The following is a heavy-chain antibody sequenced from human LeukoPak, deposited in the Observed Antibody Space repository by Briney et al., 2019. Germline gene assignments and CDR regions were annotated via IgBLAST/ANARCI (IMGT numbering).Heavy chain of an antibody. Sequence: SGTPSLTCSVFGGSISSTTTYWVWSRHPPRKWLGCIASIHYTGRAYYNPSLKSRATISADTSKNHFSLHLRTVTAADTAVYYCARHFDNGDYKKTFDIWGQGTMVTGAS. CDR1: GGSISSTTTY. CDR3: ARHFDNGDYKKTFDI. D-gene: IGHD4-17*01. J-gene: IGHJ3*02. CDR2: IHYTGRA. V-gene: IGHV4-39*02.